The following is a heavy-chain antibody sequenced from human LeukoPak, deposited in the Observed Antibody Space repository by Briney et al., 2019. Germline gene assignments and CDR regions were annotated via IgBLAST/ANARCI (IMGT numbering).Heavy chain of an antibody. D-gene: IGHD6-13*01. Sequence: GESLNISCKGSGYSFTSYWIGWVRQMPGKGLEWMGIIYPGDSDTRYSPSFQGQVTISADKSINTAYLQWSSLKASDTAMYYCARRVFSAGTTDYFDYWGQGALVTVSS. V-gene: IGHV5-51*01. CDR2: IYPGDSDT. CDR1: GYSFTSYW. J-gene: IGHJ4*02. CDR3: ARRVFSAGTTDYFDY.